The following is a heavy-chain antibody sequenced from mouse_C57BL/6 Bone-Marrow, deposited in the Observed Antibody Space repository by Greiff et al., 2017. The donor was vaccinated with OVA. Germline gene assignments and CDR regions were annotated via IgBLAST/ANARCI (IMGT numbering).Heavy chain of an antibody. CDR2: IWTGGGT. Sequence: VQLQQSGPGLVAPSQSLSITCTVSGFSLTSYAISWVRQPPGKGLEWLGVIWTGGGTNYNSALKSRLSISKDNSKSQVFLKMNSLQTDDTARYYCARKGSDGTRDYFDYWGQGTTLTVSS. CDR3: ARKGSDGTRDYFDY. D-gene: IGHD2-3*01. J-gene: IGHJ2*01. V-gene: IGHV2-9-1*01. CDR1: GFSLTSYA.